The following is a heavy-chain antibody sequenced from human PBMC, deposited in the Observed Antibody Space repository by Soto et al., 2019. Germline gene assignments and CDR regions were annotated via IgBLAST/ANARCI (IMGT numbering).Heavy chain of an antibody. D-gene: IGHD2-2*01. CDR3: ARNPRLGYCSSTSCPTLYGMDL. CDR1: GYSFTSYW. CDR2: IDPSDSYT. J-gene: IGHJ6*01. Sequence: PGESLKISCKGSGYSFTSYWISWVRQMPGKGLEWMGRIDPSDSYTNYSPSFQGHVTISADKSISTAYLQWSSLKAADTVMYYCARNPRLGYCSSTSCPTLYGMDLWG. V-gene: IGHV5-10-1*01.